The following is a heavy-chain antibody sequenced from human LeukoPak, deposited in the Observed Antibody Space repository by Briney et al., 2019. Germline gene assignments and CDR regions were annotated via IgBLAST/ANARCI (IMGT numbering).Heavy chain of an antibody. V-gene: IGHV3-66*01. CDR3: AGRRYGGNYFDY. J-gene: IGHJ4*02. CDR1: GFAVSSNY. CDR2: IYSGGST. D-gene: IGHD4-23*01. Sequence: GGSLRLSCAASGFAVSSNYLSWVRQAPGKGLEWVSIIYSGGSTYYADSVKDRFTISRDNSRNTLYLQMNSLRAEDTAVYFCAGRRYGGNYFDYWGQGALVTVSS.